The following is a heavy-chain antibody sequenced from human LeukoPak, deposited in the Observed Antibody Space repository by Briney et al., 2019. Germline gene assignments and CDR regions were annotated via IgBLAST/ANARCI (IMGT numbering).Heavy chain of an antibody. CDR3: ARVRVGYSFDY. V-gene: IGHV3-30*03. CDR2: ISYDGSNK. CDR1: GFTFSSYG. D-gene: IGHD3-10*01. Sequence: PGGSLRLSCAASGFTFSSYGMHWVRQAPGKGLEWVAVISYDGSNKYYADSVKGRFTISRDNSKNTLYLQMNSLRAEDTAVYYCARVRVGYSFDYWGQGTLVTVSS. J-gene: IGHJ4*02.